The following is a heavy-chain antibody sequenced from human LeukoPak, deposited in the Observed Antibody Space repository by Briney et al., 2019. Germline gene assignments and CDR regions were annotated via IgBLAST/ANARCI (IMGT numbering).Heavy chain of an antibody. J-gene: IGHJ4*02. CDR3: AKYGPDILTGYGIQYYFDY. CDR1: GFTFSSYA. Sequence: GGSLRLSCAASGFTFSSYAMSWVRQAPGKGLEWVSAISGSGGSTYYADSVKGRFTISRDNSKNTLYLQMNSLRAEDTAVYSCAKYGPDILTGYGIQYYFDYWGQGTLVTVSS. V-gene: IGHV3-23*01. CDR2: ISGSGGST. D-gene: IGHD3-9*01.